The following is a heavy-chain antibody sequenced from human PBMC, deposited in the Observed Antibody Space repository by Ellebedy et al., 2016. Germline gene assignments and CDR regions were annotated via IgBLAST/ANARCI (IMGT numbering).Heavy chain of an antibody. J-gene: IGHJ4*02. CDR2: IYYSGST. CDR3: ATLNYGDYVADY. V-gene: IGHV4-59*01. CDR1: GGSISSYY. D-gene: IGHD4-17*01. Sequence: SETLSLTXTVSGGSISSYYWSWIRQPPGKGLEWIGYIYYSGSTNYNPSLKSRVTISVDTSKNQFSLRLSSVTAADTAVYYCATLNYGDYVADYWGQGTLVTVSS.